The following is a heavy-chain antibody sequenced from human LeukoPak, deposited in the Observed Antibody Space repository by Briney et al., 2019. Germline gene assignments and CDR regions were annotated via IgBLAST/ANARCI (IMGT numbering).Heavy chain of an antibody. CDR2: INPSGGST. J-gene: IGHJ6*03. CDR1: GYTFTSYY. V-gene: IGHV1-46*01. CDR3: AKDGFGELSAIYYYYMDV. D-gene: IGHD3-10*01. Sequence: ASVKVSCEASGYTFTSYYMHWVRQAPGQGLEWMGIINPSGGSTSYAQKFQGRVTMTRDTSTSTVYMELSSLRSEDTAVYYCAKDGFGELSAIYYYYMDVWGKGTTVTISS.